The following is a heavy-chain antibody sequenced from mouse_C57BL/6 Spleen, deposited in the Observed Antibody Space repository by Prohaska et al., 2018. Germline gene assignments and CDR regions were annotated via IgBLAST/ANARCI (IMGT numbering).Heavy chain of an antibody. J-gene: IGHJ4*01. CDR1: GIDFSRYL. D-gene: IGHD2-1*01. CDR3: ARREGKGAMDY. V-gene: IGHV4-1*01. Sequence: EVKLLQSGGCLVQPGGSLELSFAASGIDFSRYLITWVRPAPGKGLEWIGEINQDSSTINYAPSLKDKFIISRDNAKNTLYLQMSKVRSEDTALYYCARREGKGAMDYWGQGTSVTVSS. CDR2: INQDSSTI.